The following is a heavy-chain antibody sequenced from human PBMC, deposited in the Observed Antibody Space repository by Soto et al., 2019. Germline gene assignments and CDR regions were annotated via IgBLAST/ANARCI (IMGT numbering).Heavy chain of an antibody. CDR2: ISGSGGST. CDR1: GFTFSSYA. V-gene: IGHV3-23*01. Sequence: PGGSLRLSCAASGFTFSSYAMSWVRQAPGKGLEWVSAISGSGGSTYYADSVKGRFTISRDNSKNTLYLQMNSLRAEDTAVYYCAKEPPRRIAVAEWFDPWGQGTLVTVSS. J-gene: IGHJ5*02. D-gene: IGHD6-19*01. CDR3: AKEPPRRIAVAEWFDP.